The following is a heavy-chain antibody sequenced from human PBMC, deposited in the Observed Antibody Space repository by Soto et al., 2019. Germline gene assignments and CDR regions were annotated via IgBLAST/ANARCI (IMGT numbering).Heavy chain of an antibody. CDR1: GGTFSSYT. CDR3: AREGYSSSPRPVDY. V-gene: IGHV1-69*04. CDR2: IIPILGIA. Sequence: SVKVSCKASGGTFSSYTISWVRQAPGQGLEWMGRIIPILGIANYAQRFQGRVTITADKSTSTAYMELSSLRSEDTAVYYCAREGYSSSPRPVDYWGQGTLVTVSS. D-gene: IGHD6-6*01. J-gene: IGHJ4*02.